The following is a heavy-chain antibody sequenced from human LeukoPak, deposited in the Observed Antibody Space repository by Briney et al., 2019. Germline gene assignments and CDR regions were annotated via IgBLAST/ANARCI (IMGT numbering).Heavy chain of an antibody. Sequence: ASVKVSCKASGYTFTSYDINWVRQATVQGLEWMGWINPNSGNTGYAQKFQGRVTMTRNTSISTAYMELSSLRSEDTAVYYCARDLGGDGYNFFEFDYWGQGTLVTVSS. CDR2: INPNSGNT. J-gene: IGHJ4*02. V-gene: IGHV1-8*01. D-gene: IGHD5-24*01. CDR3: ARDLGGDGYNFFEFDY. CDR1: GYTFTSYD.